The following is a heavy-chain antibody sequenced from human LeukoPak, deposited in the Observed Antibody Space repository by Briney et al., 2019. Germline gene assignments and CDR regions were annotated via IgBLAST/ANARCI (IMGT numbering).Heavy chain of an antibody. CDR2: ISSDGGST. CDR3: VKDLGYGDGLWASPFDY. Sequence: GGSLRLSCAASGFTFSSYAMHWVRQAPGKGLEYVSAISSDGGSTYYADSVKGRFTISRDNSKNTVYFEVSSLRPEDTAVYYCVKDLGYGDGLWASPFDYWGQGTLVTVPS. V-gene: IGHV3-64*05. CDR1: GFTFSSYA. J-gene: IGHJ4*02. D-gene: IGHD4-17*01.